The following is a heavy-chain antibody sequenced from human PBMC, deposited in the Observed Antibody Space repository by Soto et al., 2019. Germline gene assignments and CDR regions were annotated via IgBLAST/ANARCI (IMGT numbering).Heavy chain of an antibody. CDR2: IYDGGNT. CDR3: ATSEYSGLAINWFGP. V-gene: IGHV4-30-4*01. D-gene: IGHD5-12*01. Sequence: SETLSLTCAVSGGSVDSDNHYWGWLRQPPGKGLEWIGYIYDGGNTFYNPSLESRVNILVDKSRNQFSLRLSSVTAADTAVYFCATSEYSGLAINWFGPWGQGALVTVSS. CDR1: GGSVDSDNHY. J-gene: IGHJ5*02.